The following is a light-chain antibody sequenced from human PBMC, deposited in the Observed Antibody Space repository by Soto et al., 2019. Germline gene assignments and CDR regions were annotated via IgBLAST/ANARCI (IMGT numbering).Light chain of an antibody. Sequence: EIVLTQSPATLSLSPGERATLSCRASQSVKNYLAWYQQKTGQAPRLLIFDASNRATGILARFSGSGAGTDFTLTITSLDPEDFAVYYCQQHDIWPLTFGGGTKVEI. J-gene: IGKJ4*01. CDR2: DAS. CDR3: QQHDIWPLT. CDR1: QSVKNY. V-gene: IGKV3-11*01.